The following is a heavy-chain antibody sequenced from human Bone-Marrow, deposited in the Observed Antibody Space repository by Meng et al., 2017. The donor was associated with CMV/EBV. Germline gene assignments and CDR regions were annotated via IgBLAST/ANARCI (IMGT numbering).Heavy chain of an antibody. CDR3: ARGRDTLTGYQN. CDR2: ISSSSSYI. CDR1: GFTFSSYS. V-gene: IGHV3-21*04. D-gene: IGHD3-9*01. J-gene: IGHJ4*02. Sequence: GESLKISCAASGFTFSSYSMNWVRQAPGKGLEWVSSISSSSSYIYYADSVKGRFTVSRDNSKNTLYLAMNGLRAGDTAIYYCARGRDTLTGYQNWGQGTLVTVSS.